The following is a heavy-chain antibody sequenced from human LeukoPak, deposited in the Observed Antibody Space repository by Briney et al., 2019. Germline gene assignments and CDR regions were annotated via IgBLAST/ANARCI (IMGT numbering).Heavy chain of an antibody. CDR2: IDSTSTYI. D-gene: IGHD6-19*01. CDR3: AREGQGAWYWFDL. V-gene: IGHV3-21*01. Sequence: GGSLRLSCEGSGFSSSANTMNWVRQAPGKGLEWVSSIDSTSTYIYYADSMKGRFSISRDNAKNSLYLQMSSLRAEDTAVYYCAREGQGAWYWFDLWGQGTLVTVSS. CDR1: GFSSSANT. J-gene: IGHJ5*02.